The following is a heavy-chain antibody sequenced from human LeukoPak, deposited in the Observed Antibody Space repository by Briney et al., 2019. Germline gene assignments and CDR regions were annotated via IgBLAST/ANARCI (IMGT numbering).Heavy chain of an antibody. D-gene: IGHD2-21*02. Sequence: ASVKVSCKASGYTFTGYYMHWVRQAPGQGLEWMGWINPNSGGTNYAQKFQGRVTMTRDTSISTAYMELSRLRSDDTAVYYCAREQWVGGDCSFDYWGQGTLVTVSS. J-gene: IGHJ4*02. CDR1: GYTFTGYY. CDR3: AREQWVGGDCSFDY. V-gene: IGHV1-2*02. CDR2: INPNSGGT.